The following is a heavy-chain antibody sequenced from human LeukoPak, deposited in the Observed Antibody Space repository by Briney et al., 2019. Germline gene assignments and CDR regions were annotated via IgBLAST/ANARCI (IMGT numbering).Heavy chain of an antibody. Sequence: SGGSLRLSCAASGFTFSSYGMHWVRQAPGKGLEWVAFIRYDGSNKYYADSVKGRFTISRDNSKSTLYIQMNSLRAEDTAVYYCARAKPAGVVITLDYWGQGTLVTVSS. D-gene: IGHD3-22*01. CDR2: IRYDGSNK. CDR1: GFTFSSYG. J-gene: IGHJ4*02. CDR3: ARAKPAGVVITLDY. V-gene: IGHV3-30*02.